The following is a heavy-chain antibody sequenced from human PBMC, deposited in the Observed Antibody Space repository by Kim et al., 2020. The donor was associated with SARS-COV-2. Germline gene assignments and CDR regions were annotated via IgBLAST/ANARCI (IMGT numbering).Heavy chain of an antibody. CDR3: ARITMVRGPSDYYYGMDV. D-gene: IGHD3-10*01. V-gene: IGHV4-39*01. J-gene: IGHJ6*02. CDR2: IYYSGST. Sequence: SETLSLTCTVSGGSISSSSYYWGWIRQPPGKGLEWIGSIYYSGSTYYNPSLKSRVTISVDTSKNQFSLKLSSVTAADTAVYYCARITMVRGPSDYYYGMDVWGQGTTVTVSS. CDR1: GGSISSSSYY.